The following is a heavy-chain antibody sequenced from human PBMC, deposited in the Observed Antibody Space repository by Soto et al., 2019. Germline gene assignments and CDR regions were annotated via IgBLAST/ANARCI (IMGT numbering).Heavy chain of an antibody. CDR3: AREMTAARGGS. D-gene: IGHD3-10*01. Sequence: EAQVVKSGGGLVQPGGSLRLSCAASGFTVTSSYMSWVRQAPGKGLEWVASVYSGGTLYYADSVRGRFTLSRDNSKNTLFLQMNNVRAEDTAVYYCAREMTAARGGSCGLGALVIVSS. J-gene: IGHJ5*02. CDR2: VYSGGTL. CDR1: GFTVTSSY. V-gene: IGHV3-66*01.